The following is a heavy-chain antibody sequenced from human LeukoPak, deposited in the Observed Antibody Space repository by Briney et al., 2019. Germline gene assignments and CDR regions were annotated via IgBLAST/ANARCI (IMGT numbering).Heavy chain of an antibody. CDR1: GGSISSSNHF. CDR3: ATSRYGGNSIFVDY. CDR2: IYYSGTI. D-gene: IGHD4-23*01. Sequence: SETLPLTCIVSGGSISSSNHFCGCIRQPPGKGLEWIGSIYYSGTIYYSPSLKSRVSMSVDTSKNQFSLKLNSVTAADTAVYYCATSRYGGNSIFVDYWGQGTLVTVSS. J-gene: IGHJ4*02. V-gene: IGHV4-39*07.